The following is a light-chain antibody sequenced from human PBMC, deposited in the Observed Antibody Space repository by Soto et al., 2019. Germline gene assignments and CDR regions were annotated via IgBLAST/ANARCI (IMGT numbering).Light chain of an antibody. CDR1: QSVTSSY. CDR2: DAS. J-gene: IGKJ2*01. Sequence: EIVLTQSPGTLSLSLGERATLSCRASQSVTSSYLAWYQQKPGRAPRLLIYDASSRATGIPDRFSGSGSGTDFTLTISRLEPEDFAVYYCQQYANLSTFGQGTKLEIK. CDR3: QQYANLST. V-gene: IGKV3-20*01.